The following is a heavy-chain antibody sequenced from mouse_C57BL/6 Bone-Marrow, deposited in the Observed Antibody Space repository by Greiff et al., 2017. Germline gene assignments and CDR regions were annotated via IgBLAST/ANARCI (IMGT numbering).Heavy chain of an antibody. V-gene: IGHV1-50*01. J-gene: IGHJ2*01. CDR3: AREGITTVVGNFDY. D-gene: IGHD1-1*01. Sequence: VQLQQPGAELVKPGASVKLSCKASGYTFTSYWMQWVKQRPGQGLEWIGEIDPSDSYTNYNQKFKGKATLTVDTSSSTAYMQLSSLTSEDSAVDYCAREGITTVVGNFDYWGQGTTLTVSS. CDR2: IDPSDSYT. CDR1: GYTFTSYW.